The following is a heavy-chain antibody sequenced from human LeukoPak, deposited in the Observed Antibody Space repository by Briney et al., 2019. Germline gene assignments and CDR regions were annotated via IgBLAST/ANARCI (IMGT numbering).Heavy chain of an antibody. V-gene: IGHV3-9*01. D-gene: IGHD5-12*01. CDR1: GFTFDDYA. CDR2: ISWNSGSI. Sequence: GGSLRLSCAASGFTFDDYAMHWVRQAPGKGLEWVSGISWNSGSIGYADSVKGRFTISRDSAKNSLYLQMNSLRAEDTAVYYCARAFGGYDSQYFYYYMDVWGKGTTVTVSS. CDR3: ARAFGGYDSQYFYYYMDV. J-gene: IGHJ6*03.